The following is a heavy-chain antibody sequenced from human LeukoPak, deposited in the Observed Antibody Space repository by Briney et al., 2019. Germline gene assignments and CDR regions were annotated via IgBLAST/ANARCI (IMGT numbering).Heavy chain of an antibody. V-gene: IGHV3-21*01. J-gene: IGHJ1*01. Sequence: GGSLRLPCAASGFTFSSYSMNWARQAPGKGLEWVSSISSSSSYIYYADSVKGRFTISRDNAKNSLYLQMNSLRAEDTAVYYCARALPYCSSTSCYNYAEYFQHWGQGTLVTVSS. CDR2: ISSSSSYI. CDR3: ARALPYCSSTSCYNYAEYFQH. D-gene: IGHD2-2*02. CDR1: GFTFSSYS.